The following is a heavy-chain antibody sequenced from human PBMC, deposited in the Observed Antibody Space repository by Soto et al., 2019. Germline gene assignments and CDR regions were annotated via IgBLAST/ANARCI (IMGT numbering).Heavy chain of an antibody. V-gene: IGHV4-30-2*02. D-gene: IGHD3-22*01. Sequence: SETLSLTCAVSGGSISSGGYSWSWIRQPPGKGLEWIGYIYHSGSTNYNPSLKSRVTISVDTSKNQFSLKLSSVTAADTAVYYCARADYYDSSGYYHWGQGTLVTVSS. J-gene: IGHJ4*02. CDR1: GGSISSGGYS. CDR2: IYHSGST. CDR3: ARADYYDSSGYYH.